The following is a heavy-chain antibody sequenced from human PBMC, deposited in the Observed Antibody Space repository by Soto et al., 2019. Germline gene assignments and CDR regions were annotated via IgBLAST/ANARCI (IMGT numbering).Heavy chain of an antibody. J-gene: IGHJ6*02. CDR3: ARADIYYYGSGSSVYYGMDV. D-gene: IGHD3-10*01. Sequence: GGSLRLSCAASGFTFSSYGMHWVRQAPGKGLEWVAVIWYDGSNKYYADSVKGRFTISRDNSKNTLYLQMNSLRAEDTAVYYCARADIYYYGSGSSVYYGMDVWGQGTTVTVSS. CDR2: IWYDGSNK. V-gene: IGHV3-33*01. CDR1: GFTFSSYG.